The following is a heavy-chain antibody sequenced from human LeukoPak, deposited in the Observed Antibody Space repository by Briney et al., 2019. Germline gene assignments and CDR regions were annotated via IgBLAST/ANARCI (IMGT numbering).Heavy chain of an antibody. CDR1: GFTFSSYS. CDR3: VTQGDSGYDGDY. CDR2: ISSSSSYI. D-gene: IGHD5-12*01. V-gene: IGHV3-21*01. J-gene: IGHJ4*02. Sequence: GGSLRLSCAASGFTFSSYSMNWVRQAPGKGLEWVSSISSSSSYIYYADSVKGRFTISRDNAKNSLYLQMNSLRAEDTAVYYCVTQGDSGYDGDYWGQGTLVTVSS.